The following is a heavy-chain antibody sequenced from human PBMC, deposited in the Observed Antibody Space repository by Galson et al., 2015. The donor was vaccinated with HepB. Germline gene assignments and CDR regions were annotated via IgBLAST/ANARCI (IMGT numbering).Heavy chain of an antibody. V-gene: IGHV3-9*01. D-gene: IGHD3-3*01. J-gene: IGHJ3*02. Sequence: LEWVSGISWNSGSIGYADSVKGRFTISRDNAKNSLYLQMNSLRAEDTALYYCAKGHDFWSGYVGGAFDIWGQGTMVTVSS. CDR3: AKGHDFWSGYVGGAFDI. CDR2: ISWNSGSI.